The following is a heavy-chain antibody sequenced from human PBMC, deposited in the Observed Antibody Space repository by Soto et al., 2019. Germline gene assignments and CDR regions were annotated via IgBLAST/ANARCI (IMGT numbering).Heavy chain of an antibody. V-gene: IGHV5-51*01. Sequence: DSPKISCKAPGYTFTGYWVASVCQMPGRGPEWMGSIDPRDSDTRYSPSVQGQVTIAVDKSTTTAHLQWRSLKASDPALHSCARLSWYRSGSPLDNWGQGTRVTVSS. CDR3: ARLSWYRSGSPLDN. CDR1: GYTFTGYW. J-gene: IGHJ4*02. D-gene: IGHD6-19*01. CDR2: IDPRDSDT.